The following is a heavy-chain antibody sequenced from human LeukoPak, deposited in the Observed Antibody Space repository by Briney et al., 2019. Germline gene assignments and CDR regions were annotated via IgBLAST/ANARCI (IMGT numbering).Heavy chain of an antibody. CDR1: GGSNSNYY. D-gene: IGHD3-22*01. Sequence: SETLSLTCTVSGGSNSNYYWSWIRQPAGKGLEWIGRFYTSGSTIYNPSLKSRVTMSVDTSKNQFSLKLSSVTAADTAVYYCARSYYYDSSGYSDDYFDYWGQGTLVTVSS. CDR2: FYTSGST. J-gene: IGHJ4*02. CDR3: ARSYYYDSSGYSDDYFDY. V-gene: IGHV4-4*07.